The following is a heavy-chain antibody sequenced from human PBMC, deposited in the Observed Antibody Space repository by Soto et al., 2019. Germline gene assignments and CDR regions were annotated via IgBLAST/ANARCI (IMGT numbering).Heavy chain of an antibody. CDR2: ISFDGSTK. J-gene: IGHJ5*02. CDR3: ARDGATFYFDTSGARWFDP. D-gene: IGHD3-22*01. Sequence: PGGSLRLFCAASGFTFSSYGMHWVRQAPGKGLEWVALISFDGSTKDYAESVKGRFTISRDNSQNTLYLQMNSLRADDTAVYYCARDGATFYFDTSGARWFDPWGQGTLVTVSS. CDR1: GFTFSSYG. V-gene: IGHV3-33*01.